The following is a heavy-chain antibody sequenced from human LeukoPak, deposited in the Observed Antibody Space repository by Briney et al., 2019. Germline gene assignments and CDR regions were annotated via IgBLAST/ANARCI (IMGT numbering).Heavy chain of an antibody. CDR3: ARDPYSSTWSYGMDV. D-gene: IGHD6-6*01. J-gene: IGHJ6*02. V-gene: IGHV3-7*05. Sequence: GGSLRLSCAASGFTVSDYWMSWVRQAPGKGLEWVGNIKEDGSEEVYEDSVKGRFTISRDNAKNSLFLQMNTLRAEDTAVYYCARDPYSSTWSYGMDVWGQGATVTVSS. CDR1: GFTVSDYW. CDR2: IKEDGSEE.